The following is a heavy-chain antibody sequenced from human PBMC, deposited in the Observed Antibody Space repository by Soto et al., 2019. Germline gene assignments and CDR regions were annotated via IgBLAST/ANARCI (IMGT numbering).Heavy chain of an antibody. Sequence: VKLVESGGGVVQPGGSLRLSCAASGFTFNIYGMHWVRQAPDKGLARVALISYDGSTQYYADSVKGRFTISRDNSKNTLFVQMNSLRADDTAVYYCAKDQASGQGSFDSWGQGTLVTVSS. CDR3: AKDQASGQGSFDS. J-gene: IGHJ4*02. CDR2: ISYDGSTQ. CDR1: GFTFNIYG. V-gene: IGHV3-30*18.